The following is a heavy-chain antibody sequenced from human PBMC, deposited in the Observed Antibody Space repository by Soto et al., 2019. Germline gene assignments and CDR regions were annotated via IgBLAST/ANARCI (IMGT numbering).Heavy chain of an antibody. J-gene: IGHJ4*02. CDR2: IYYSGST. V-gene: IGHV4-31*03. D-gene: IGHD2-21*02. CDR3: ARWTYCGGDCYWLDF. Sequence: SETLSLTCTVSGGSISSGGYYWSWIRQHPGKGLEWIGYIYYSGSTYYNPSLKSRVTISVDTSKNQFSLNLSSVTAADTAMYYCARWTYCGGDCYWLDFWGQGTLVTVSS. CDR1: GGSISSGGYY.